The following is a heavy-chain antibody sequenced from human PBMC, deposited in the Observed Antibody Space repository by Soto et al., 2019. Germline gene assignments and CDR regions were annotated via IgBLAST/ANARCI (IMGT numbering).Heavy chain of an antibody. CDR3: ARDPPSHNSDCGYYFDY. CDR1: GFTFSTFS. CDR2: ISSSSSTI. J-gene: IGHJ4*02. D-gene: IGHD2-21*02. Sequence: EVQLVESGGGLVQHGGSLRLSCAASGFTFSTFSMNWVRQAPGKGLEWVSYISSSSSTIYYADSVKGRFTISRDNAKNSLYLQMNSLRAEDTAVYYCARDPPSHNSDCGYYFDYWGQGTLVTGPS. V-gene: IGHV3-48*01.